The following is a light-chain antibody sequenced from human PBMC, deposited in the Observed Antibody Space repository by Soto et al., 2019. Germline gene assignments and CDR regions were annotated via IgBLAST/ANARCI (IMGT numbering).Light chain of an antibody. CDR2: KAS. V-gene: IGKV1-5*03. CDR3: QQYDNSPIT. J-gene: IGKJ5*01. CDR1: QTISSW. Sequence: DIQMTQSPSTLSGSVGDRVTITCRASQTISSWLAWYQQKPGKAPKLLIYKASTLKSGVPSRFSVSGSGTEFTLTISRLEPEDFAVYYCQQYDNSPITFGQGTRLE.